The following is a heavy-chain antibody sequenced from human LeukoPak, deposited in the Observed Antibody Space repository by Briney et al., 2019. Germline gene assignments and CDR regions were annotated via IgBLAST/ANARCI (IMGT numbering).Heavy chain of an antibody. D-gene: IGHD5-18*01. J-gene: IGHJ4*02. Sequence: GGSLRLSCAASGFTFSSYGIHWVRQAPGKGLEWVAVISYDGSNKYYADSVKGRFTISRDNSKNTLYLQMNSLRAEDTAVYYCAKDRENEPPERLYGYLADYWGQGTLVTVSS. CDR3: AKDRENEPPERLYGYLADY. V-gene: IGHV3-30*18. CDR1: GFTFSSYG. CDR2: ISYDGSNK.